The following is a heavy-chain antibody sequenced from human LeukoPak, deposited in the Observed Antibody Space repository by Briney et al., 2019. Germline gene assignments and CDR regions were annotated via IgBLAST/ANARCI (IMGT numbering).Heavy chain of an antibody. V-gene: IGHV3-7*04. CDR2: IKQDGSEK. CDR3: ARDTRGIFDY. J-gene: IGHJ4*02. CDR1: GFTFSTYW. Sequence: GGSLRLSCAASGFTFSTYWMSWGRQAPGKVPEWVANIKQDGSEKNYVDSVKGRFTISRDNAKNSVYLQMSSLRAEDTAVYYCARDTRGIFDYWGQGTLVTVSS. D-gene: IGHD3-16*01.